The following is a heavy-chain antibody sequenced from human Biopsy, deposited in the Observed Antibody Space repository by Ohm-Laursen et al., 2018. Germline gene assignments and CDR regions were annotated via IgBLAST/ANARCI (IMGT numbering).Heavy chain of an antibody. CDR2: FAPENGKT. J-gene: IGHJ4*02. V-gene: IGHV1-24*01. Sequence: ASVKVSCKVSGYTLTALSMHWVRQAPGRGLEWMGGFAPENGKTIYAQKFQGRITMTEDTSTDTAYMELSSLRSEDTAMYYCAADINVWNVNYWGQGTQVTVSS. CDR1: GYTLTALS. D-gene: IGHD1-1*01. CDR3: AADINVWNVNY.